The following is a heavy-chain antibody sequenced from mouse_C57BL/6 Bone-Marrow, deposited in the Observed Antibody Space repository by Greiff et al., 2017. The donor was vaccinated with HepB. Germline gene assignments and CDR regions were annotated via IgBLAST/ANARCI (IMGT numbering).Heavy chain of an antibody. Sequence: EVHLVESGGGLVKPGGSLKLSCAASGFTFSDYGMHWVRQAPEKGLEWVAYISSGSSTIYYADTAKGRFTISRDNAKNTLFLQMTSLRSEDTAMYYCARHYDGYSFDYWGQGTTLTVSS. CDR3: ARHYDGYSFDY. D-gene: IGHD2-3*01. V-gene: IGHV5-17*01. CDR2: ISSGSSTI. CDR1: GFTFSDYG. J-gene: IGHJ2*01.